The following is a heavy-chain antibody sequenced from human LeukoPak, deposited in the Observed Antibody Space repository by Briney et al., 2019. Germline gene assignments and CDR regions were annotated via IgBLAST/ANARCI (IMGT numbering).Heavy chain of an antibody. CDR3: ARFRIVGATSDAFDI. D-gene: IGHD1-26*01. Sequence: PGGSLRLSCAASVFTLSSYSMNWVRQAPGKGLEWVSSISSSSSYIYYADSVKGRFTISRDNAKNSLYLQMNSLRAEDTAVYYCARFRIVGATSDAFDIWGHGTLVTVSS. J-gene: IGHJ3*02. V-gene: IGHV3-21*01. CDR1: VFTLSSYS. CDR2: ISSSSSYI.